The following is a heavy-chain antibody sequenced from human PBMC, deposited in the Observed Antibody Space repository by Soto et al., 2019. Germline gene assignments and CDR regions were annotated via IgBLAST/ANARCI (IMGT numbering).Heavy chain of an antibody. CDR3: ARERYSYGFDY. CDR2: IFTTGTT. J-gene: IGHJ4*02. Sequence: VGSLRLSCAASGFAVSSFYMNWVRQAPGKGLEWVSVIFTTGTTYYADSVKGRFTISRDDSKNTLYLQMNSLRAEDTAVYYCARERYSYGFDYWGQGTVVTVSS. CDR1: GFAVSSFY. V-gene: IGHV3-53*01. D-gene: IGHD5-18*01.